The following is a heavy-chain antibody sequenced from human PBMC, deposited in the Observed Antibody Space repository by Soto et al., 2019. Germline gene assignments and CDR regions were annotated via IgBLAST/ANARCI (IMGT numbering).Heavy chain of an antibody. Sequence: PGGSLRLSCAASGFTVSSNYMSWVRQAPGKGLEWVSVIYSGGSTYYADSVKGRFTISRDNSKNTLYLQMNSLRAEDTAVYYCARDDYDSLYVMDVWGQGTTVTVSS. V-gene: IGHV3-53*01. J-gene: IGHJ6*02. CDR2: IYSGGST. D-gene: IGHD3-22*01. CDR3: ARDDYDSLYVMDV. CDR1: GFTVSSNY.